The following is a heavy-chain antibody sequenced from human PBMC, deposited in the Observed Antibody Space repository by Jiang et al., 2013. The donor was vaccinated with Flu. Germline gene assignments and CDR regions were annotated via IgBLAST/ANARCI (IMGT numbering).Heavy chain of an antibody. D-gene: IGHD3-22*01. V-gene: IGHV3-72*01. CDR3: VRSYDASGHRDYFLDY. Sequence: RRRADSHTTEYAASVKGRFTISRDDSKNSLYLQVNGLQTEDTAVYYCVRSYDASGHRDYFLDYWGQGTLVTVSS. CDR2: RRRADSHTT. J-gene: IGHJ4*02.